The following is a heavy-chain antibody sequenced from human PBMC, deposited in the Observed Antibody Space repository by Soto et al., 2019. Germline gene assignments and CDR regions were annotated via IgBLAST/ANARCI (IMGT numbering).Heavy chain of an antibody. CDR1: GDSVSSNSAA. CDR2: TYYRSKWYN. V-gene: IGHV6-1*01. CDR3: ARGHFIAARSNWFDP. Sequence: SQTLSLTCVISGDSVSSNSAAWNWIRQSPSRGLEWLGRTYYRSKWYNDYAVSVKSRITINPDTSKNQFSLQLNSVTPEDTAVYYCARGHFIAARSNWFDPWGQGTLVTVSS. J-gene: IGHJ5*02. D-gene: IGHD6-6*01.